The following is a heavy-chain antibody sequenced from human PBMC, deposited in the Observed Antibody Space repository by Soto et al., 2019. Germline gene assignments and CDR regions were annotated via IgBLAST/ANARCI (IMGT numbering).Heavy chain of an antibody. CDR1: GGSFSGYY. CDR3: ARGRQRGYSSSSYFDY. D-gene: IGHD6-6*01. Sequence: SETLSLTCAVYGGSFSGYYCSWIRQPPGKGLEWIGEINHSGSTNYNPSLKSRVTISVDTSKNQFSLKLSSVTAADTAVYYCARGRQRGYSSSSYFDYWGQGTLVTVSS. J-gene: IGHJ4*02. V-gene: IGHV4-34*01. CDR2: INHSGST.